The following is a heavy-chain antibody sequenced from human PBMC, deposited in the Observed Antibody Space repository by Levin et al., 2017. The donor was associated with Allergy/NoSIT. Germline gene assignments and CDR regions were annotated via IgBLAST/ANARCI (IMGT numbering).Heavy chain of an antibody. CDR3: ARGLNDYGDYVGY. CDR1: GFTFSSYG. J-gene: IGHJ4*02. V-gene: IGHV3-33*01. D-gene: IGHD4-17*01. Sequence: PGGSLRLSCAASGFTFSSYGMHWVRQAPGKGLEWVAVIWYDGSNKYYADSVKGRFTISRDNSKNTLYLQMNSLRAEDTAVYYCARGLNDYGDYVGYWGQGTLVTVSS. CDR2: IWYDGSNK.